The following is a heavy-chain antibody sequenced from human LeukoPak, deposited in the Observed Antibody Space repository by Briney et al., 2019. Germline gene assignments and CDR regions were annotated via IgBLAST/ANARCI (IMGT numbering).Heavy chain of an antibody. Sequence: PSETLSLTCSVSGGSISSSYWSWIRQPPGKGLEWIGYMYYSGNTDYNPSLKSRLTILADTSKNQFSLKLSSVTAADTAVYYCARELAAAGTVYYYYYMDVWGKGTTVTVSS. CDR2: MYYSGNT. V-gene: IGHV4-59*08. CDR3: ARELAAAGTVYYYYYMDV. CDR1: GGSISSSY. D-gene: IGHD6-13*01. J-gene: IGHJ6*03.